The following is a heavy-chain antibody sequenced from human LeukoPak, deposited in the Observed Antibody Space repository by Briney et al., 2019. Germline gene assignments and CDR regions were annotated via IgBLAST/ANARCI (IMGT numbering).Heavy chain of an antibody. V-gene: IGHV4-39*07. D-gene: IGHD4-17*01. J-gene: IGHJ3*02. Sequence: PSETLSLTCTVSGGSISSSSYYWGWIRQPPGKGLEWIGSIYYSGSTYYNPSLKSRVTISVDTSKNQFSLKLSSVTAADTAVYYCAREIISGGTVTTRSAFDIWGQGTMVTVSS. CDR3: AREIISGGTVTTRSAFDI. CDR1: GGSISSSSYY. CDR2: IYYSGST.